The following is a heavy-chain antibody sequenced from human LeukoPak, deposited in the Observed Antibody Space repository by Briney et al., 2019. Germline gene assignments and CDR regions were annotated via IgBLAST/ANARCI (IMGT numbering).Heavy chain of an antibody. J-gene: IGHJ4*02. V-gene: IGHV3-48*02. CDR1: GFSFSSYG. Sequence: GSLRLSCAASGFSFSSYGMNWVRRAPGKGLEWLSYISSSSSSIYYADSVKGRHTISRDNAKNTLYLQMNSLRDEDTAVYYCARDPWDDVSGFSGDFWGQGTLVAVSS. D-gene: IGHD3-22*01. CDR3: ARDPWDDVSGFSGDF. CDR2: ISSSSSSI.